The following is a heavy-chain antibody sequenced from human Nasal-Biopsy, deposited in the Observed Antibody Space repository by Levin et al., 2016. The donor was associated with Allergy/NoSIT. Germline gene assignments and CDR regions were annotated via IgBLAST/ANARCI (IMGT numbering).Heavy chain of an antibody. D-gene: IGHD1-26*01. CDR2: INPRTENT. V-gene: IGHV1-46*01. Sequence: ASVKVSCKSSEYMFATYYFHWVRQAPGQGLEWMGLINPRTENTRYAQKFQGRITLTRDTSTTTVDMALDNLNSEDTAIYYCARVSGDPNTNDSFDLWGQGTRVTVSS. CDR1: EYMFATYY. J-gene: IGHJ3*01. CDR3: ARVSGDPNTNDSFDL.